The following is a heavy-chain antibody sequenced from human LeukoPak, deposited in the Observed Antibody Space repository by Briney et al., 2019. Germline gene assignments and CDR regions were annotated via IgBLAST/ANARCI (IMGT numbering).Heavy chain of an antibody. D-gene: IGHD6-13*01. CDR2: IWYDGSNK. J-gene: IGHJ4*02. V-gene: IGHV3-33*01. CDR1: GFTFSSYG. CDR3: ARDGYIAAAAPVDFDY. Sequence: GRSLRLSCAASGFTFSSYGMHWVRQAPGKGLEWVAVIWYDGSNKYYADSVKGRFTISRDNSKNTLYPQMNSLRAEDTAVYYCARDGYIAAAAPVDFDYWGQGTLVTVSS.